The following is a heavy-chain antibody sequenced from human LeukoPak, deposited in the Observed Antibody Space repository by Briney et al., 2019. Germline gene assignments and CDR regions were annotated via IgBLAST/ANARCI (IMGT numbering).Heavy chain of an antibody. CDR2: IYSGGST. J-gene: IGHJ4*02. CDR3: ARDNEYSTSSGDY. CDR1: GFTVSGSY. V-gene: IGHV3-66*01. Sequence: PGGSLRLSCAASGFTVSGSYMSWVRQAPGKGLEWVSVIYSGGSTYYADSVKGRFTISRDNAKNSLYLQMNSLRAEDTAVYYCARDNEYSTSSGDYWGQGTLVTVSS. D-gene: IGHD6-6*01.